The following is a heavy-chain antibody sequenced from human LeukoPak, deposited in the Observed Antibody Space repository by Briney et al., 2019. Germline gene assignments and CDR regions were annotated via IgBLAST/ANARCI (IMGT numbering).Heavy chain of an antibody. V-gene: IGHV4-34*01. D-gene: IGHD6-19*01. J-gene: IGHJ4*02. CDR2: INHSGST. Sequence: SETLSLTCAVSGGSFSGYYWSWIRQPPGKGLEWIGEINHSGSTNYNPSLKSRVTISVDTSKNQFSLMLSSVTAADTAVYYCARGYGIAVAGTHHFDYWGQGTLVTVSS. CDR1: GGSFSGYY. CDR3: ARGYGIAVAGTHHFDY.